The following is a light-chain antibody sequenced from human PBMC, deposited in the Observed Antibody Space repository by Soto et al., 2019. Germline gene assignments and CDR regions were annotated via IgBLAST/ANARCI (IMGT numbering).Light chain of an antibody. V-gene: IGKV2-28*01. J-gene: IGKJ5*01. CDR2: LGS. CDR3: MQALQTPPFT. CDR1: HSLLYTNGYNY. Sequence: EIVLTQSPLSLPVTPGEPASISYRSSHSLLYTNGYNYLDWYLQKPGQSPQLLIYLGSNRAAGVPDRFSGSGSGTDFTLKISRVETDDVGVYFCMQALQTPPFTFGQGTRLEI.